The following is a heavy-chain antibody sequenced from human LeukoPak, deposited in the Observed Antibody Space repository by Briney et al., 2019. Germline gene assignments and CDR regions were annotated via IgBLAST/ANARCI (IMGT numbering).Heavy chain of an antibody. CDR2: INPNSGGT. Sequence: ASVKVSCKASGYTFTGYYMHWVRQAPGQGLEWMGWINPNSGGTNYAQKFQGRVTMTRDTSISTAYMELSRLRSDDTAVYYCAGTSLDDFWSGYYTGHYYYYGMDVWGQGTTVTVSS. D-gene: IGHD3-3*01. V-gene: IGHV1-2*02. CDR1: GYTFTGYY. CDR3: AGTSLDDFWSGYYTGHYYYYGMDV. J-gene: IGHJ6*02.